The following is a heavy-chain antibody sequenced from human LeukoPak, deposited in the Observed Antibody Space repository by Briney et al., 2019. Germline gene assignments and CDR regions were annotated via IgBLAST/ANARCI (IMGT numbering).Heavy chain of an antibody. Sequence: PGGSLRLSCAASGFTFSSYGMHWVRQAPGKGLEWVAFIRYDGSNKYYADSVKGRFTISRDNSRNTLYLQMNSLRAEDTAVYYCARVFGWGVGYGMDVWGQGTTVTVSS. CDR2: IRYDGSNK. V-gene: IGHV3-30*02. CDR3: ARVFGWGVGYGMDV. D-gene: IGHD3-16*01. CDR1: GFTFSSYG. J-gene: IGHJ6*02.